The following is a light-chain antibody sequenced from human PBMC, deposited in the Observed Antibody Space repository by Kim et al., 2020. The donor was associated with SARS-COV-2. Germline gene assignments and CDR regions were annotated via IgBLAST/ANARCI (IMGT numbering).Light chain of an antibody. CDR1: QSVSSSS. CDR2: GAS. Sequence: EIVLTQSPGTLSLSPGERATLSCRASQSVSSSSLAWYQQKPGQAPRLLIYGASSRATGIPDRFSGGGSGTDFTLTIRRLEPEDFAVYYCQQYGSSPTWTFGQGTKVDIK. CDR3: QQYGSSPTWT. V-gene: IGKV3-20*01. J-gene: IGKJ1*01.